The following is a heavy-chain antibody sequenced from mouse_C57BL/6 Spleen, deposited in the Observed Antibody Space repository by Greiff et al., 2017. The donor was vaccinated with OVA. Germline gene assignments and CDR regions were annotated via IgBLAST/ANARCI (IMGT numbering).Heavy chain of an antibody. V-gene: IGHV5-4*01. D-gene: IGHD1-1*01. J-gene: IGHJ4*01. CDR3: ARDLSSGYAMDY. CDR1: GFTFSSYA. Sequence: EVMLVESGGGLVKPGGSLKLSCAASGFTFSSYAMSWVRQTPGKRLEWVATISAGGSYTYYPDNVKGRFTIARDNAKNNLYLQMSHLKSEDTAMYYCARDLSSGYAMDYWGQGTSVTVSS. CDR2: ISAGGSYT.